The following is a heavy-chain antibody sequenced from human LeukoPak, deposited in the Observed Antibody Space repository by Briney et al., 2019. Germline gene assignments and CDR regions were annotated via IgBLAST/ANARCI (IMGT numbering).Heavy chain of an antibody. CDR3: AKVRWPKPYYYYGMDV. CDR1: GFTFDDYA. CDR2: ISWNSGNI. D-gene: IGHD2-15*01. J-gene: IGHJ6*02. Sequence: GRSLRLSCAASGFTFDDYAMHWVRQAPGKGLEWVSGISWNSGNIGYSDSVKGRFTISRDNAKNSLYLQMNSLRAEDTALYYCAKVRWPKPYYYYGMDVWGQGTTVTVSS. V-gene: IGHV3-9*01.